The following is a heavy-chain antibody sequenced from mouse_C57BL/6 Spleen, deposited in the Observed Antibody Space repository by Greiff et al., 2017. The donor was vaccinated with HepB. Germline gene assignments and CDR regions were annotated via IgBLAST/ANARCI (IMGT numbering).Heavy chain of an antibody. CDR1: GFTFSSYA. J-gene: IGHJ1*03. Sequence: EVKLMESGGGLVKPGGSLKLSCAASGFTFSSYAMSWVRQTPEKRLEWVATISDGGSYTYYPDNVKGRLTISRDNAKNNLYLQMSHLKSEDTAMYYCARDAHYGSSSYFDVWGTGTTVTVSS. V-gene: IGHV5-4*01. CDR3: ARDAHYGSSSYFDV. CDR2: ISDGGSYT. D-gene: IGHD1-1*01.